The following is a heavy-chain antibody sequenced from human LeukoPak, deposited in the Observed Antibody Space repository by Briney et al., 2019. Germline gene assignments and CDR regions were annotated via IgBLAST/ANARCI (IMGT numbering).Heavy chain of an antibody. CDR2: INPNSGET. CDR3: ARDRDYSNTERGFDY. V-gene: IGHV1-2*02. Sequence: ASEKVSCKTSGYTFSDYYIHWVRQAPGQGLEWKGWINPNSGETKSAQKFQGRVTMTGDTSISTAYMELRRVTSDDTAVYYCARDRDYSNTERGFDYWGQGTLVTVSS. CDR1: GYTFSDYY. D-gene: IGHD4-11*01. J-gene: IGHJ4*02.